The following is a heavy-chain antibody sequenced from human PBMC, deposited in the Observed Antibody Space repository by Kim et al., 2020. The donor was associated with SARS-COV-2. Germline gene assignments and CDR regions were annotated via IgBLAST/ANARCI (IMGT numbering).Heavy chain of an antibody. V-gene: IGHV4-34*01. CDR3: ARAFLVVAGNPHYYYGMDV. CDR1: GGSFSGYY. Sequence: SETLSLTCAVYGGSFSGYYWSWIRQPPGKGLEWIGEINHSGSTNYNPSLKSRVTISVDTSKNQFSLKLSSVTAADTAVYYCARAFLVVAGNPHYYYGMDVWGQGTTVTVSS. J-gene: IGHJ6*02. CDR2: INHSGST. D-gene: IGHD6-19*01.